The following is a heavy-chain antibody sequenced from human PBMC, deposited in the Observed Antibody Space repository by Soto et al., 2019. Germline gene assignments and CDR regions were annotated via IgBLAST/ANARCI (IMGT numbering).Heavy chain of an antibody. CDR3: ARQASGPVGRYYYCYHMDV. CDR1: GGSISSSNYY. CDR2: INYSGST. J-gene: IGHJ6*03. D-gene: IGHD1-26*01. Sequence: QLQLQESGPGLVTPSETLSLTCTVSGGSISSSNYYWGWIRQPPGKGPEWIGSINYSGSTYYNPSLRSRVTISVDTSNNQLSLKLSSVTAADTAVYYCARQASGPVGRYYYCYHMDVWGKGTTVTVSS. V-gene: IGHV4-39*01.